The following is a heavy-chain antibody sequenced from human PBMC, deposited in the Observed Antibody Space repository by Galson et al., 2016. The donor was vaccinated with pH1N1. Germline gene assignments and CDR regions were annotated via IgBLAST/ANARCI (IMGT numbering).Heavy chain of an antibody. D-gene: IGHD1-14*01. CDR2: FNPEDGEA. J-gene: IGHJ6*03. CDR3: ATLRYNFFYMDV. CDR1: GYTLCDLS. V-gene: IGHV1-24*01. Sequence: SVKVSCKVSGYTLCDLSIQWVRQAPGKGLEWMGGFNPEDGEALYAQKFQGRVKVTEDISTDTAFMELRRLRSEDTAVYYCATLRYNFFYMDVWGTGTTVIVSS.